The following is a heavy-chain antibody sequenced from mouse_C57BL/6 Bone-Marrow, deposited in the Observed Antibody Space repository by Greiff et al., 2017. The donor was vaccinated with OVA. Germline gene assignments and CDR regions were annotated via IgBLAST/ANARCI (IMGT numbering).Heavy chain of an antibody. Sequence: EVMLVESGEGLVKPGGSLKLSCAASGFTFSSYAMSWVRQTPEKRLEWVAYISSGGDYIYYADTVKGRFTISRDNARNTLYLQMSSLKSEDTAMYYCTRDIDYDFYWYFDVWGTGTTVTVSS. CDR2: ISSGGDYI. D-gene: IGHD2-4*01. CDR1: GFTFSSYA. J-gene: IGHJ1*03. V-gene: IGHV5-9-1*02. CDR3: TRDIDYDFYWYFDV.